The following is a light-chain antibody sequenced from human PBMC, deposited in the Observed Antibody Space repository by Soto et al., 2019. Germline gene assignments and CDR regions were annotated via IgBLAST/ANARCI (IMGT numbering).Light chain of an antibody. J-gene: IGLJ2*01. V-gene: IGLV2-14*01. CDR2: EVS. Sequence: QSALTQPASVSGSPGQSITISCTGTSSDVGAYNYVSWYQQHPGKAPQLMIFEVSDRTSGVSNRFSVSKSGNTASLTISGLQAEDEAYYYCSSYTSSNTLVFGGGTKLTVL. CDR3: SSYTSSNTLV. CDR1: SSDVGAYNY.